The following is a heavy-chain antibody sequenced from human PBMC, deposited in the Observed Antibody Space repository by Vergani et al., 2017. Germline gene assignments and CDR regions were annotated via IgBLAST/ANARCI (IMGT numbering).Heavy chain of an antibody. CDR3: AKHFRGWGIDY. Sequence: QVQLVESGGGVVQRGGSLRLSCATSGFTLSNYDMQWIRQGPGKGLEFVAFIQFDGSNQYYADSVKARFTLPRDFSKNTLYLQMNSLRTDDTATYYCAKHFRGWGIDYWGQGTQVIVSA. CDR2: IQFDGSNQ. CDR1: GFTLSNYD. D-gene: IGHD3-16*01. V-gene: IGHV3-30*02. J-gene: IGHJ4*02.